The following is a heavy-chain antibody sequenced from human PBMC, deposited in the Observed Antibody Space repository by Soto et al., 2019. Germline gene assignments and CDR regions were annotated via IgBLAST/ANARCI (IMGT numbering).Heavy chain of an antibody. CDR1: GFTFNNYA. D-gene: IGHD2-21*02. CDR2: ISSSGYST. Sequence: GGSLRLSCGASGFTFNNYAMSWARQAPGKGLEWVSAISSSGYSTYYADSVKGRFTISRDNSKNTVYLQMNNLRAEDTAVYYCAKGSVVVAAKFDSWGQGTLVTVSS. CDR3: AKGSVVVAAKFDS. J-gene: IGHJ4*02. V-gene: IGHV3-23*01.